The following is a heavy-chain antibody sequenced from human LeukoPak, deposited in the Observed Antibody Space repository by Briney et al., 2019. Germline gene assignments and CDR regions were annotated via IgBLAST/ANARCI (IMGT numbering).Heavy chain of an antibody. CDR1: GFTFSSHW. J-gene: IGHJ3*01. D-gene: IGHD3-9*01. CDR2: IDDGGRST. V-gene: IGHV3-74*01. CDR3: ARVLGVTTGYNAIDV. Sequence: GGSLRLSCAASGFTFSSHWMNWVRQAPGKGLVRVSRIDDGGRSTVYADSVKGRFTISRDNARNTLDLQMTSLRVEDTAVYYCARVLGVTTGYNAIDVWGQGTMVTVSS.